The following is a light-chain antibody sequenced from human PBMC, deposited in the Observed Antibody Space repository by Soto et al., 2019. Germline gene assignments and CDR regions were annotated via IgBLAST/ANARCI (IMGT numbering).Light chain of an antibody. CDR3: AVWDGSLGERL. J-gene: IGLJ3*02. CDR2: NNG. Sequence: QSVLTQPPSVSATPGQRVTSSCSGSSSNVGSHYVYWYQQLSGTAPKLLIYNNGQRPSGVPDRFSDSKSGTSASLAISGLRSEDEADYYCAVWDGSLGERLFGGGTKVNVL. CDR1: SSNVGSHY. V-gene: IGLV1-47*01.